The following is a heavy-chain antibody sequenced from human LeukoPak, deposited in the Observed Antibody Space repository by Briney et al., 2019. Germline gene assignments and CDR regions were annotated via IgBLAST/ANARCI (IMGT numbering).Heavy chain of an antibody. CDR1: GGTFSSYA. J-gene: IGHJ3*02. CDR2: IIPIFGTA. CDR3: AKDRDFDYSDSSGYYPHDAFDI. D-gene: IGHD3-22*01. V-gene: IGHV1-69*13. Sequence: ASVKVSCKASGGTFSSYAISWVRQAPGQGLEWMGGIIPIFGTANYAQKFQGRVTITADESTSTAYMELSSLRSEDTAVYYCAKDRDFDYSDSSGYYPHDAFDIWGQGTMVTVSS.